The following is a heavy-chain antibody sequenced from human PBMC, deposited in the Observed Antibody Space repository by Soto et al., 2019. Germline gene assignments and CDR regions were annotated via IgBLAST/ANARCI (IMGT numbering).Heavy chain of an antibody. J-gene: IGHJ3*01. CDR2: VYYDGSI. D-gene: IGHD3-16*01. CDR1: GGSIGAYY. Sequence: QVQLQESGPGLVKPSETLSLTCTVSGGSIGAYYWNWIRQAPGGGLEWIGYVYYDGSIHSNPSLKSRVTMAVDTSKNHFSLTLRSVTAADTAVYYCARRHYGTQERGALDFWGQGTMVTVSS. V-gene: IGHV4-59*08. CDR3: ARRHYGTQERGALDF.